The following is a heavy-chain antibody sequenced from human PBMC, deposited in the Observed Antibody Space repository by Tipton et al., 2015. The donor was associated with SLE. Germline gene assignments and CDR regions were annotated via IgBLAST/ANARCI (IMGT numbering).Heavy chain of an antibody. CDR3: ARGRGYSGYDWDYGMDV. Sequence: TLSLTCIVSGGSINSGGYFLGWFRQPPGRGLEWVGSMYFGGSTYYNRSLRSRVTISGATSEKQITLTLTSVTAADTAVYFCARGRGYSGYDWDYGMDVWGQGTTVTVSS. CDR1: GGSINSGGYF. CDR2: MYFGGST. D-gene: IGHD5-12*01. V-gene: IGHV4-39*06. J-gene: IGHJ6*02.